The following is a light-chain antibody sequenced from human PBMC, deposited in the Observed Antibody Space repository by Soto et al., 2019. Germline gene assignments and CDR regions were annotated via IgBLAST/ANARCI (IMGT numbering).Light chain of an antibody. Sequence: DIVMTQSPDSLAVSLGERATINCKSSQSVLHSSNNKNYLAWYQQKPGQPPKLLIYWASTRESGVPDRFSGSGSVTDFTLTISSLQAEDVAVYYCQQYYSAPFTFGPGTKVDIK. CDR1: QSVLHSSNNKNY. CDR2: WAS. J-gene: IGKJ3*01. CDR3: QQYYSAPFT. V-gene: IGKV4-1*01.